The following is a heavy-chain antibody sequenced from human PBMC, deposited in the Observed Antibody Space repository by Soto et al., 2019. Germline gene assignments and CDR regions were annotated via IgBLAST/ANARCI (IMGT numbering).Heavy chain of an antibody. CDR1: GGTFRTYA. CDR3: AKGAVAGTPTSYYYYGMDV. J-gene: IGHJ6*02. Sequence: QVQLLQSGAEVKKPGSSVRVSCEASGGTFRTYAISWVRQAPGQGLEGMGEIIPIFGTANYAQKFQGRVTVTADEATTTVYMDLRSLRSEDTAVYYCAKGAVAGTPTSYYYYGMDVWGQGTTVTVSS. D-gene: IGHD6-19*01. V-gene: IGHV1-69*12. CDR2: IIPIFGTA.